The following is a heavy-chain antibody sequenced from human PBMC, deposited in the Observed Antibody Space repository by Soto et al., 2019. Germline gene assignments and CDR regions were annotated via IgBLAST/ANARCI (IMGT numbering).Heavy chain of an antibody. CDR3: TRHTNIGKAAIAFDI. D-gene: IGHD3-3*01. CDR1: GFTFSGSA. V-gene: IGHV3-73*01. CDR2: IGSKANSYAT. Sequence: HPGGSLRLSCAASGFTFSGSAMHWVRQASGKGLEWVGRIGSKANSYATAYAASVKGRFTISRDDSKNTAYLQMNSLKTEDTAVYYCTRHTNIGKAAIAFDIWGQGTMVTVSS. J-gene: IGHJ3*02.